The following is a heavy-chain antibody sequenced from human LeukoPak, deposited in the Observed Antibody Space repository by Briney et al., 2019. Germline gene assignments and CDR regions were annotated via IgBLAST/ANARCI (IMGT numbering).Heavy chain of an antibody. CDR3: ARVQPHRIHYDNSDYPTRNDY. V-gene: IGHV1-46*01. CDR2: INPSGGST. D-gene: IGHD3-22*01. CDR1: GYTFTSYY. Sequence: ASVKVSCKASGYTFTSYYMHWVRQAPGQGLEWMGIINPSGGSTSYAQKFQDRVTMTTDTSTSTAYMELRSLRSDDTAVYYCARVQPHRIHYDNSDYPTRNDYWGQGTLVTVSS. J-gene: IGHJ4*02.